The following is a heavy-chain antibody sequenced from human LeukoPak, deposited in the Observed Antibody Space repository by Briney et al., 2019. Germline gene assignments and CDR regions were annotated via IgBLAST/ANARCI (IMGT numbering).Heavy chain of an antibody. Sequence: SETLSLTCTVSGGSISSSSYYWGWIRQPPGKGLEWIGSIHYSGTTYFNPSLKSRVTISVDTSKNQFSLKLSSVTAADTAVYYCARTGSTVTMLYPFDHWGQGTLVTVSS. J-gene: IGHJ4*02. CDR1: GGSISSSSYY. V-gene: IGHV4-39*01. D-gene: IGHD4-17*01. CDR2: IHYSGTT. CDR3: ARTGSTVTMLYPFDH.